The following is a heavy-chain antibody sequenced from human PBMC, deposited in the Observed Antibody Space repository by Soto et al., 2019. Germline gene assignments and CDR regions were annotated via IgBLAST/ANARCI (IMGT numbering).Heavy chain of an antibody. D-gene: IGHD6-13*01. J-gene: IGHJ4*02. CDR1: GFTFSNYA. V-gene: IGHV3-23*01. CDR3: ANRPLTAAGFDY. Sequence: EVQLLESGGGLVQPGGSLRLSCAASGFTFSNYAMTWVRQAPGKGLEWVSVITGSGGGTYFVDSVKGLFTISRVNSKNTVYLQMNSLRAEDTAVYYCANRPLTAAGFDYWGQGTLVTVSS. CDR2: ITGSGGGT.